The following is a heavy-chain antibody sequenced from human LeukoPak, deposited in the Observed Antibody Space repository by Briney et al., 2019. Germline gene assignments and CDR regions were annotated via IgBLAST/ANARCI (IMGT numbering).Heavy chain of an antibody. D-gene: IGHD3-22*01. CDR2: IYTSGST. CDR3: ARRSYYYDSSGFDP. J-gene: IGHJ5*02. CDR1: GGSISSYY. V-gene: IGHV4-4*09. Sequence: SETLSLTCTVSGGSISSYYWSWIRQPPGKGLEWIGYIYTSGSTNYNPSLKSRVTISVDTSKNQFFLKLSSVTAADTAVYYCARRSYYYDSSGFDPWGQGTLVTVSS.